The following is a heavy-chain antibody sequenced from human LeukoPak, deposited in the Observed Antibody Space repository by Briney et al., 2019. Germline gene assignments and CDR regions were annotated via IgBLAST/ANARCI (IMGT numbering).Heavy chain of an antibody. CDR2: IIPILGIA. D-gene: IGHD3-10*01. CDR3: ARAEYYGSGSYYNDY. Sequence: SVKVSCKASGGTFSSYAISWVRQAPGQGFEWMGRIIPILGIANYAQKFQGRVTITADKSTSTAYMELSSLRSEDTAVYYCARAEYYGSGSYYNDYWGQGTLVTVSS. CDR1: GGTFSSYA. V-gene: IGHV1-69*04. J-gene: IGHJ4*02.